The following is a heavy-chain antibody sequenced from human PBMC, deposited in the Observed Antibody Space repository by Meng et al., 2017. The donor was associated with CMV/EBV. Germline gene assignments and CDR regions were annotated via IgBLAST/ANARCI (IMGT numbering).Heavy chain of an antibody. CDR3: ARGSGSGTWFDP. CDR2: IYYRGST. Sequence: CTAVVGFVRSSSCYEGWIPHPPGERLVGIGYIYYRGSTNSKPSLKSRVTISVDTSTHQFSLQLSSVTAADTAVYYCARGSGSGTWFDPWGQGTLVTVSS. J-gene: IGHJ5*02. CDR1: VGFVRSSSCY. V-gene: IGHV4-61*01. D-gene: IGHD1-26*01.